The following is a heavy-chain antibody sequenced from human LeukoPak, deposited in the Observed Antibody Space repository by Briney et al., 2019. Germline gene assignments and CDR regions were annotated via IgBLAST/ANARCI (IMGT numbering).Heavy chain of an antibody. CDR1: GFTFSNYD. D-gene: IGHD6-13*01. J-gene: IGHJ5*02. CDR2: IGTGDDT. V-gene: IGHV3-13*01. CDR3: ARAPPGTRDWFDP. Sequence: PGGSLRLSCAASGFTFSNYDMHWVRQGTGKGLEGVSGIGTGDDTFYAGSVKGRFTIFIENAKNSLYLQMNNLRAGDTALYYCARAPPGTRDWFDPWGQGTLVTVSS.